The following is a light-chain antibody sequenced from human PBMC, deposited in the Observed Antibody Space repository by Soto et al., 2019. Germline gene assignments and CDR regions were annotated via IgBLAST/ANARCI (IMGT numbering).Light chain of an antibody. V-gene: IGKV3-15*01. J-gene: IGKJ2*01. CDR3: QQYNDWPRT. CDR2: GAS. Sequence: EIVMTQSPVTLSFSPCEIATLSCRASQSVSSNLAWYQQKPGQAPRLLIYGASTRSIGIPARFSGSGSGTEFTLTISSLQSEDFAVYYCQQYNDWPRTFGQGTKVDIK. CDR1: QSVSSN.